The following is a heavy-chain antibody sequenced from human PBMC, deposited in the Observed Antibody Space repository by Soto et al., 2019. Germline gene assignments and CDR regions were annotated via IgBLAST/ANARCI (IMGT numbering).Heavy chain of an antibody. D-gene: IGHD5-12*01. CDR3: TTHSGYELNSGSLQH. V-gene: IGHV3-15*01. J-gene: IGHJ1*01. CDR2: IKSKTDGGTT. CDR1: GFTFSNAW. Sequence: GGSLRLSCAASGFTFSNAWMSWVRQAPGKGLEWVGRIKSKTDGGTTDYAAPVKGRFTISRDDSKNTLYLQMNSLKTEDTVVYYCTTHSGYELNSGSLQHWGQGTLVTVSS.